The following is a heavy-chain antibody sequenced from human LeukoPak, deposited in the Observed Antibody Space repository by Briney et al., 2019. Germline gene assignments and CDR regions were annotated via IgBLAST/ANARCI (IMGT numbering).Heavy chain of an antibody. CDR1: GFTFSSYA. CDR3: ARHPHIVVVPAATKFDY. CDR2: ISYDGSNK. V-gene: IGHV3-30-3*01. D-gene: IGHD2-2*01. J-gene: IGHJ4*02. Sequence: GGSLRLSCAASGFTFSSYAMHWVRQAPGKGLEWVAVISYDGSNKYYADSVKGRFTISRDNSKNTLYLQMNSLRAEDTAVYYCARHPHIVVVPAATKFDYWGQGTLVTVSS.